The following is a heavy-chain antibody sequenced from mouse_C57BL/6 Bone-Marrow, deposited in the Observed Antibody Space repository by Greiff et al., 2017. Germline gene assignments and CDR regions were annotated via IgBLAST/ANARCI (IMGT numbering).Heavy chain of an antibody. Sequence: EVKLQESGGGLVKPGGSLKLSCAASGFTFSDYGMHWVRQAPEKGLEWVAYISSGSSTIYYADTVKGRFTISRDNAKNTLFLQMTSLRSEDTAMYYCASYYSKDYYAMDYWGQGTSVTVSS. CDR1: GFTFSDYG. CDR2: ISSGSSTI. D-gene: IGHD2-5*01. J-gene: IGHJ4*01. V-gene: IGHV5-17*01. CDR3: ASYYSKDYYAMDY.